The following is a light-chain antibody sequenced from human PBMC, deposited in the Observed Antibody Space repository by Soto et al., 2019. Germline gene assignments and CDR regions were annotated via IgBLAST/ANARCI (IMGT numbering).Light chain of an antibody. Sequence: DIQMTQSPTSLSASVGDRVTITCRASQAIRNFVAWYQQKPGKAPKLLIYAASTLQSGVPSRFSGSGSGTDFTLTNNSLQPEDVATYSCQKYSSVPVFGPGTKVEIK. CDR2: AAS. V-gene: IGKV1-27*01. CDR1: QAIRNF. CDR3: QKYSSVPV. J-gene: IGKJ3*01.